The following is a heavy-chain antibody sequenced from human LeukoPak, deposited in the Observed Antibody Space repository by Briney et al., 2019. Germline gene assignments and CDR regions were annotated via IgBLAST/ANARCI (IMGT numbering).Heavy chain of an antibody. CDR1: GGSISSTTYY. J-gene: IGHJ4*02. Sequence: SETLSLTCAVSGGSISSTTYYWGWLRQPPGKGLEWIGSIYYSGSTYYNPSLKSRVIISIDTSKNQFSLKLTSVTAADTAVYYCARTALLQMGPFDYWGQGTLVTVSS. D-gene: IGHD3-22*01. CDR2: IYYSGST. CDR3: ARTALLQMGPFDY. V-gene: IGHV4-39*07.